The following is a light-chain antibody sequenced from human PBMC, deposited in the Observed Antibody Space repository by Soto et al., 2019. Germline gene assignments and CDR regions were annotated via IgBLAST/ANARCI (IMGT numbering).Light chain of an antibody. CDR2: GNS. CDR3: RPLDTGRSYV. Sequence: QSVLTQPPSVSGAPGQRVTISCTGSSSNIGAGYDVHWYQQLPGTVPKLLIYGNSNRPSGVPDRFSGSKSGTSASLAITGLQAEKGADYYCRPLDTGRSYVFGLGTKV. J-gene: IGLJ1*01. V-gene: IGLV1-40*01. CDR1: SSNIGAGYD.